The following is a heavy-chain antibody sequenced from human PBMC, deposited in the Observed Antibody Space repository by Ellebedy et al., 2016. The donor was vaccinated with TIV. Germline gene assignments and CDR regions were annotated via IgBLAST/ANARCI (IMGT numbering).Heavy chain of an antibody. CDR2: IRDDSEK. V-gene: IGHV3-7*01. J-gene: IGHJ5*02. D-gene: IGHD4-17*01. CDR3: ARRASYGDYAVQVNPWFDP. CDR1: GFSFRSYW. Sequence: GGSLRLSCVASGFSFRSYWMSWVRQAPGKGLEWVANIRDDSEKYYVDSVKGRFTISRDNAKNSLFLQMNSLRVEDTAVYYCARRASYGDYAVQVNPWFDPWGQGTLVTVSS.